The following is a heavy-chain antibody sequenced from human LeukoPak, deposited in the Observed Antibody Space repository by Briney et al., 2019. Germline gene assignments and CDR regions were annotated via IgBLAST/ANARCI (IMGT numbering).Heavy chain of an antibody. CDR1: GGSISSYY. Sequence: PSETLSLTCTVSGGSISSYYWSWIRQPPGKGLEWIGYIYTSGSTNYNPSLKSRVTISADTSKNQFSLKLSSVTAADTAVYYCARQHYYGSGSYVPNWFDPWGQGTLVAVSS. J-gene: IGHJ5*02. CDR3: ARQHYYGSGSYVPNWFDP. D-gene: IGHD3-10*01. CDR2: IYTSGST. V-gene: IGHV4-4*09.